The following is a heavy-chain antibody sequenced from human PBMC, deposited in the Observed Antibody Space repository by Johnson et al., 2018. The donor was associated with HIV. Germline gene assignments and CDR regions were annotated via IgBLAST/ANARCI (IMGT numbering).Heavy chain of an antibody. D-gene: IGHD3-22*01. CDR2: ICYDGSNK. V-gene: IGHV3-30*03. CDR3: ARDSYYYDTGGAFDI. J-gene: IGHJ3*02. CDR1: GFTFSSYW. Sequence: QVQLVESGGGVVQPGRSLRLSCAASGFTFSSYWMSWVCQAPGKGLEWVAVICYDGSNKYYADSVKGRFTISRDNSKNTLYLQMNSLRAEDTAVYYCARDSYYYDTGGAFDIWGQGTMVTVSS.